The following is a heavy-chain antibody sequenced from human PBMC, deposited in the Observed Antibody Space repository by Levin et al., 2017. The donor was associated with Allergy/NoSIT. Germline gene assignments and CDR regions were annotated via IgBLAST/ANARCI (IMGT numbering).Heavy chain of an antibody. J-gene: IGHJ4*02. CDR2: VNPSGGST. CDR1: GYTFTSYY. D-gene: IGHD2-8*02. CDR3: GRDGYCTGGVCPIDY. Sequence: ASVKVSCKASGYTFTSYYMHWVRQASGQGLEWVGIVNPSGGSTNYAQKFQGRVTMTRDTSTSTVYMELSSLRSEDTAVYYCGRDGYCTGGVCPIDYWGQGTLVTVSS. V-gene: IGHV1-46*01.